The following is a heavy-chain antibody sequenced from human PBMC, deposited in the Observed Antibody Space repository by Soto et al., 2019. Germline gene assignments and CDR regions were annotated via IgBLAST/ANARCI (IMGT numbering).Heavy chain of an antibody. V-gene: IGHV3-33*01. Sequence: GGSLRLSCAASGFTFSSDGMHWVRQAPGKGREWGAVIWYDGSNKYYADSVKSRFTISRDNSKNTLYLQMDSLRAEDTAVYYCARDGSGSYCLDYWGQGTLVTVP. CDR3: ARDGSGSYCLDY. D-gene: IGHD1-26*01. J-gene: IGHJ4*02. CDR1: GFTFSSDG. CDR2: IWYDGSNK.